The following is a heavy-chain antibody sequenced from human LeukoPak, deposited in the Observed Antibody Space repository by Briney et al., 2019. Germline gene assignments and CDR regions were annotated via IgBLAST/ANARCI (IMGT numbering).Heavy chain of an antibody. CDR1: GFIVSSTY. CDR2: LYSGGNT. J-gene: IGHJ4*02. V-gene: IGHV3-53*01. CDR3: ASSPIGITMVRYRYYFDY. D-gene: IGHD3-10*01. Sequence: GGSLRLSCAASGFIVSSTYMSWVRQAPGKGLEWVSVLYSGGNTYYADSVKGRFTISRDNSKNTLYLQMSSLRAEDTAVYYCASSPIGITMVRYRYYFDYWGQGTLVTVSS.